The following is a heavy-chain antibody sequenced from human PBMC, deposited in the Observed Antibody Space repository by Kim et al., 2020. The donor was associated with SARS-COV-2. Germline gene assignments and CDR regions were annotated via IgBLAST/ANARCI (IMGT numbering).Heavy chain of an antibody. CDR2: INSDGSST. CDR3: TRGSSGSYPRAFDI. D-gene: IGHD1-26*01. V-gene: IGHV3-74*01. CDR1: GCTFSSYV. J-gene: IGHJ3*02. Sequence: GGSLRLSCAASGCTFSSYVMHWGRQDPGKGLVCVSRINSDGSSTTYADSVKGRFTISRDNAKNTLYLQMRRLRAEDTAVYYCTRGSSGSYPRAFDIWGQGTMVIVSS.